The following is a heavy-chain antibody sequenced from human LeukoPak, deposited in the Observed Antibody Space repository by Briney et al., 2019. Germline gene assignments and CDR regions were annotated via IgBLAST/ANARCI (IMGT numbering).Heavy chain of an antibody. Sequence: ASVKVSCKASGYTFTGYYMHWVRQAPGQGLEWMGWINPNSGGTNYAQKFQGRVTMARDTSISTAYMELSRLRSDDTAVYYCARAGGNSGYELGAFDIWGQGTTVTVSS. CDR3: ARAGGNSGYELGAFDI. CDR2: INPNSGGT. J-gene: IGHJ3*02. D-gene: IGHD5-12*01. CDR1: GYTFTGYY. V-gene: IGHV1-2*02.